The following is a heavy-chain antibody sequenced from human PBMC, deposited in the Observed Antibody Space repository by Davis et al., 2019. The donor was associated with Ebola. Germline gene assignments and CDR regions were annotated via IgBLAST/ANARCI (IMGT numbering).Heavy chain of an antibody. V-gene: IGHV1-69*13. CDR2: IIPIFGTA. CDR3: ARGGDLHQLLNQYYFDY. Sequence: SVKISCKASGGTFISYAISWVRQAPGQGLEWMGGIIPIFGTANYAQKFQGRVTITADESTSTAYMELSRLRSEDTAVYYCARGGDLHQLLNQYYFDYWGQGTLVTVSS. CDR1: GGTFISYA. J-gene: IGHJ4*02. D-gene: IGHD2-2*02.